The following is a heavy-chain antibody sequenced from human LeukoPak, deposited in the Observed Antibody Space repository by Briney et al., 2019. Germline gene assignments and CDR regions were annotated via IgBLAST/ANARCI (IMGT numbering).Heavy chain of an antibody. CDR2: INHSGST. V-gene: IGHV4-34*01. Sequence: PSETLSLTCAVYGGSFSGYYWSWIRQPPGKGLEWVGEINHSGSTNYNASLKSRVTISVDTSKNQFSLRLSSVTAADTAVYYCARGPTEYYDFWSGYSADYWGQGTLVTVSS. CDR3: ARGPTEYYDFWSGYSADY. D-gene: IGHD3-3*01. CDR1: GGSFSGYY. J-gene: IGHJ4*02.